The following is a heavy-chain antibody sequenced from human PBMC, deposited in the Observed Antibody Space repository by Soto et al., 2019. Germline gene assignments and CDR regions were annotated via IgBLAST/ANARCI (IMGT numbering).Heavy chain of an antibody. CDR3: ARDRYDFWSGYPTFDY. J-gene: IGHJ4*02. Sequence: QVQLVQSGAEVKKPGASVKVSCKASGYTFTSYGISWVRQAPGQGLEWMGWISAYNGNTNYAQKLQGRVTMTTDTSTSTAYMELRSLRSDDTAVYYCARDRYDFWSGYPTFDYWGQGALVTVSS. D-gene: IGHD3-3*01. CDR2: ISAYNGNT. CDR1: GYTFTSYG. V-gene: IGHV1-18*01.